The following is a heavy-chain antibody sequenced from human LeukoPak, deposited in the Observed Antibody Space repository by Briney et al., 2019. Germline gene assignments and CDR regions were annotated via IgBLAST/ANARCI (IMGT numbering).Heavy chain of an antibody. Sequence: SETLSLTCTVSGYSISSGYYWGWIRPPPGKGLEWIGSIYHSGSAYYNPSLKSRVTISVDTSKNQFSLKLSSVTAADTAVYYCARASEYQLLYLPFDYWGQGTLVTVSS. D-gene: IGHD2-2*02. V-gene: IGHV4-38-2*02. CDR1: GYSISSGYY. J-gene: IGHJ4*02. CDR3: ARASEYQLLYLPFDY. CDR2: IYHSGSA.